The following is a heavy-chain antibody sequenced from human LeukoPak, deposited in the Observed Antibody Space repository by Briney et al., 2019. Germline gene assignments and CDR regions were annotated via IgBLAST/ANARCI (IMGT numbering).Heavy chain of an antibody. CDR1: GFTFSSYA. CDR3: AKDLSVWFGELSRINPFDY. Sequence: GSLRLSCAASGFTFSSYAMSWVRQAPGKGLEWVSAISGSGGSTYYADSVKGRFTISRDNSKNTLYLQMNSLRAEDTAVYYCAKDLSVWFGELSRINPFDYWGQGTLVTVSS. CDR2: ISGSGGST. J-gene: IGHJ4*02. D-gene: IGHD3-10*01. V-gene: IGHV3-23*01.